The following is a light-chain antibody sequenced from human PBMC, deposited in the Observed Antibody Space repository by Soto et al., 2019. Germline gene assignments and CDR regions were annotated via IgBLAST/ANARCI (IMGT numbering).Light chain of an antibody. CDR2: EVS. CDR3: SSYTSSSTVV. Sequence: QSVLTQPASVSGSPGQSITISCTGTSSDVGGYNYVSWYQQQPGKAPKLMISEVSDRPSGVSSRFSGSKSGNTASLTISGLQAEDEANYYCSSYTSSSTVVFGGGTKLTVL. V-gene: IGLV2-14*03. CDR1: SSDVGGYNY. J-gene: IGLJ2*01.